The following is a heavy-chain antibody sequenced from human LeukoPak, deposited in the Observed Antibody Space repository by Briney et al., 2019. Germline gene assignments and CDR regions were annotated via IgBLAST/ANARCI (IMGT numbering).Heavy chain of an antibody. V-gene: IGHV1-2*07. CDR1: GYTFTAYY. D-gene: IGHD1-14*01. CDR2: VNTKSGAT. Sequence: GASVKVSCKASGYTFTAYYVHWVRQAPGQGLEWMGWVNTKSGATTYAHKFQGRVTMTRDTSISTAYMELSSLRSDDTALYYCTKPQPGAFEIWGQGTMVTVSS. CDR3: TKPQPGAFEI. J-gene: IGHJ3*02.